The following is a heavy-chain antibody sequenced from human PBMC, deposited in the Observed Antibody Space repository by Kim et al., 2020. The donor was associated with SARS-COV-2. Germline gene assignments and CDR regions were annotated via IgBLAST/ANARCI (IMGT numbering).Heavy chain of an antibody. J-gene: IGHJ4*02. CDR2: ISGLGGST. CDR1: GFTFSSYA. D-gene: IGHD4-17*01. CDR3: ARRSPTVTPYYFDF. V-gene: IGHV3-23*01. Sequence: GGSLRLSCAASGFTFSSYAMNWVRQAPGKGLEWVSSISGLGGSTYYADSVKGRFTISRDNSKNMVYLQMNSPRAEDTAVYYCARRSPTVTPYYFDFWGQGTLVTVSS.